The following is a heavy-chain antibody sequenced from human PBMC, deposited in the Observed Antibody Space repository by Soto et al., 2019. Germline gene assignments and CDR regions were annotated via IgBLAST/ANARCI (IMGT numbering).Heavy chain of an antibody. CDR3: ARDRVIVVVPAAISRLPLGAY. Sequence: QVQLVESGGGAVQPGRSLRLSCAASGFTFSSYAMHWVRQAPGKGLEWVAVISYDGSNKYYADSVKGRFTISRDNSKNTLYLQMNSLRAEDTAVYYCARDRVIVVVPAAISRLPLGAYWGQGALVTVS. CDR2: ISYDGSNK. D-gene: IGHD2-2*01. CDR1: GFTFSSYA. J-gene: IGHJ4*02. V-gene: IGHV3-30-3*01.